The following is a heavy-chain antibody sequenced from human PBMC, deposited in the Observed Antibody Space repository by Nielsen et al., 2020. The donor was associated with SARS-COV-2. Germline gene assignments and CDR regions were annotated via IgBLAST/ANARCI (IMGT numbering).Heavy chain of an antibody. J-gene: IGHJ4*02. V-gene: IGHV1-46*01. CDR2: INHSDGRT. CDR3: ARGDTSSFYDNQAFDY. D-gene: IGHD2-2*01. Sequence: ASVKASCKTSGYGFSTYYIHWVRQATGEGLEWMGIINHSDGRTSDSQKFRGRVTMSADTSTNTVYMELSSLISEHTASYYCARGDTSSFYDNQAFDYWGQGTLVIVSS. CDR1: GYGFSTYY.